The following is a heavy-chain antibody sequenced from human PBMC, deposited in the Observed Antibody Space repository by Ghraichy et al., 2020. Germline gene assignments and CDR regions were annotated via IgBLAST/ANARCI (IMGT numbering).Heavy chain of an antibody. D-gene: IGHD6-19*01. CDR2: IKQDGSER. CDR1: GFTFSLYW. Sequence: GGSLRLSCAASGFTFSLYWMSWVRQAPGKGLEWVANIKQDGSERFYVDSVKGRFTVSRDNAKSSLFLQMNSLRAEDTAVYYCARDPRLEEESGRYYYYGMDVWGQGTTVTVSS. J-gene: IGHJ6*02. CDR3: ARDPRLEEESGRYYYYGMDV. V-gene: IGHV3-7*04.